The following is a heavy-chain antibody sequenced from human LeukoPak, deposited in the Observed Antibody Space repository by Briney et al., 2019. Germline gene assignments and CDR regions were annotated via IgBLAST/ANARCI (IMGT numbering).Heavy chain of an antibody. J-gene: IGHJ4*02. CDR1: GFTFSSYE. Sequence: GGSLILSCAASGFTFSSYEMNWVRQAPGKWLEWVSHIISSGSTTYYADSVKGRFTFSRDNAKNSLYLQMNSLRVEDTAVYYCARDRGIRTGTFDYWGQGTLVTVSS. CDR2: IISSGSTT. CDR3: ARDRGIRTGTFDY. V-gene: IGHV3-48*03. D-gene: IGHD1-1*01.